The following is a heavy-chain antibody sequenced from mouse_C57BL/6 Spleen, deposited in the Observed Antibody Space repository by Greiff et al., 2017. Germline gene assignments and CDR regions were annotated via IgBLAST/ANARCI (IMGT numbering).Heavy chain of an antibody. Sequence: VKLMESGAELVRPGASVTLSCKASGYTFTDYEMHWVKQTPVHGLEWIGAIDPETGGTAYNQKFKGKAILTADKSSSTAYMELRSLTSEDSAVYYCTFITTVVPFAYWGQGTLVTVSA. CDR1: GYTFTDYE. CDR2: IDPETGGT. D-gene: IGHD1-1*01. CDR3: TFITTVVPFAY. J-gene: IGHJ3*01. V-gene: IGHV1-15*01.